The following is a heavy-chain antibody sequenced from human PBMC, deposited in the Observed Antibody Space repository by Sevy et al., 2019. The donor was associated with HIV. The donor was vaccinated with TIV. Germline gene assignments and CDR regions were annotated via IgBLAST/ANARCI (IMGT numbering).Heavy chain of an antibody. Sequence: GGSLRLSCAASGFTFSTYNMNWVRQAPGKGLEWVAIISHDGSNKIYADSVKGRFTISRDNSKNTLYLQMDSLRADDTAVYYCAKQGGYCSNGVCYRAFDYWGQGTLVTVSS. CDR1: GFTFSTYN. D-gene: IGHD2-8*01. J-gene: IGHJ4*02. V-gene: IGHV3-30*18. CDR2: ISHDGSNK. CDR3: AKQGGYCSNGVCYRAFDY.